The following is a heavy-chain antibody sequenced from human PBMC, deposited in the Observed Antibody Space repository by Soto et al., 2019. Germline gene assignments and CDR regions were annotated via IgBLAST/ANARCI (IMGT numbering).Heavy chain of an antibody. J-gene: IGHJ3*02. CDR3: ARDQGDCSSTSCYYDAFDI. V-gene: IGHV1-69*13. CDR1: GGTFSSYA. Sequence: SVKVSCKASGGTFSSYAISWVRQAPGQGLEWMGGIIPIFGTANYAQKFQGRVTITADESTSTAYMELSSLRSEDTAVYYCARDQGDCSSTSCYYDAFDIWGQGTMVTVS. CDR2: IIPIFGTA. D-gene: IGHD2-2*01.